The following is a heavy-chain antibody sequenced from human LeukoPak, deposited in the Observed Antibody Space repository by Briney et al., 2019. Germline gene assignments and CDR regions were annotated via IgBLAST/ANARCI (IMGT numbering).Heavy chain of an antibody. Sequence: GSSVKVSCKASGGTFSSYAISWVRQAPGQGIEWMGRIIPIFGTANYAQKFQGRVTITTDESTSTAYMELSSLRSEDTAVYYCATDYYYDSSGYYPPNDYWGQGTLVTVSS. CDR2: IIPIFGTA. D-gene: IGHD3-22*01. CDR3: ATDYYYDSSGYYPPNDY. V-gene: IGHV1-69*05. J-gene: IGHJ4*02. CDR1: GGTFSSYA.